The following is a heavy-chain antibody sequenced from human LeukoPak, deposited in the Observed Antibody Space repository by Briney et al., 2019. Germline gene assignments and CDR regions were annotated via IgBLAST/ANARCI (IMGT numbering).Heavy chain of an antibody. Sequence: GGSLRLSCAASGFTFDDYGMSWVRQAPGKGLEWVSGINWNGGSTGYADSVQGRFTISRDNAKNSLYLQMNSLRAEDTALYYCARDRYNFPLFDYWGQGTLVTVSS. CDR2: INWNGGST. CDR1: GFTFDDYG. J-gene: IGHJ4*02. CDR3: ARDRYNFPLFDY. V-gene: IGHV3-20*04. D-gene: IGHD5-24*01.